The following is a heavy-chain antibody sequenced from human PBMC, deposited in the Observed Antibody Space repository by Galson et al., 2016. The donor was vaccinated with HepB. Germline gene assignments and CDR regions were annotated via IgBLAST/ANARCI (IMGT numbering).Heavy chain of an antibody. Sequence: QSGAEVKKPGESLKISCKGSGYRFTNYWIAWVRQMPGKGLEWMGIIYPGASDTEYSPSLQGLVTISADKSISTAYLQWSSLKASDTAIYYCAGHTGYYYDSSAEGEYFDYWGQGTLVTVSS. CDR2: IYPGASDT. CDR1: GYRFTNYW. D-gene: IGHD3-22*01. J-gene: IGHJ4*02. V-gene: IGHV5-51*01. CDR3: AGHTGYYYDSSAEGEYFDY.